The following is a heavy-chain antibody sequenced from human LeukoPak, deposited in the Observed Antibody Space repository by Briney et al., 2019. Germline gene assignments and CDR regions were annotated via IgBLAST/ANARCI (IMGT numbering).Heavy chain of an antibody. CDR3: ARNPERKYWFDP. Sequence: GGSLRLSCSASGFTFKSHAMHWIRQAPGNGLEWVAFISWDVNIEHYADSVKGRFTISRDNPKNTLYLHLDNLRADDTAMYYCARNPERKYWFDPWGQGSLVTVSS. CDR2: ISWDVNIE. CDR1: GFTFKSHA. J-gene: IGHJ5*02. V-gene: IGHV3-30-3*01.